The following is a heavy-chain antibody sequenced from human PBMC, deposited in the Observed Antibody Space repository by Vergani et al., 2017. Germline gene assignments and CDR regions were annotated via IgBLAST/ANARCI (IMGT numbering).Heavy chain of an antibody. Sequence: QVRLQESGPGLVKPSETLSLTCSVSGGSMSGHYWSWIRQPPGKELEWIGYMYHSGSTNYNPSLETRVTLSGDTSKNQFSLKRNSVTAADTAVFYCGRVADFYGLGSRLLDLWGQGILVTVSS. CDR1: GGSMSGHY. J-gene: IGHJ5*02. D-gene: IGHD3-10*01. CDR3: GRVADFYGLGSRLLDL. V-gene: IGHV4-59*11. CDR2: MYHSGST.